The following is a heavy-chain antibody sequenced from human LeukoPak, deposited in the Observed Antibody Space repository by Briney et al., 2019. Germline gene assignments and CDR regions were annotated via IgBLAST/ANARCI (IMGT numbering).Heavy chain of an antibody. CDR3: ARALTVTPKRQYYFDY. Sequence: PSETLSLTCTVSVGSVSSGSYYWSWIRQPPGKGLEWIGYIYYSGSTNYNPSLKSRVTISVDPSKNQFSLKLSSVTAADTAVYYCARALTVTPKRQYYFDYWGQGTLVTVSS. CDR1: VGSVSSGSYY. CDR2: IYYSGST. J-gene: IGHJ4*02. D-gene: IGHD4-17*01. V-gene: IGHV4-61*01.